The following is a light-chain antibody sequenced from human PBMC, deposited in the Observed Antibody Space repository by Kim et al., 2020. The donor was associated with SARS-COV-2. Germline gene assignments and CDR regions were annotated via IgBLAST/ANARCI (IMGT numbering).Light chain of an antibody. CDR1: SSDVGGYNF. J-gene: IGLJ3*02. CDR2: EVT. CDR3: SSYAGPNRLGV. V-gene: IGLV2-8*01. Sequence: QSALTQPPTASGSPGQSVTISCTGTSSDVGGYNFVSWYQHHPGKAPKLIIYEVTERPSGVPDRFSGSKSGNTASLTVSGLQSEDEAAYYCSSYAGPNRLGVFGGGTQLTVL.